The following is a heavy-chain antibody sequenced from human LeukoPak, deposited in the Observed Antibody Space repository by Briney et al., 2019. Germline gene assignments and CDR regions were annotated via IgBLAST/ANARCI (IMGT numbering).Heavy chain of an antibody. J-gene: IGHJ4*02. CDR1: GGSISSYY. CDR3: ARSLFTYYGSGSYYHDY. D-gene: IGHD3-10*01. V-gene: IGHV4-4*07. CDR2: IYTSGST. Sequence: SETLSLTCTVSGGSISSYYWSWTRQPAGKGLEWIGRIYTSGSTNYNPSLKSRVTMSVDTSKNQFSLKLSSVTAADTAVYYCARSLFTYYGSGSYYHDYWGQGTLVTVSS.